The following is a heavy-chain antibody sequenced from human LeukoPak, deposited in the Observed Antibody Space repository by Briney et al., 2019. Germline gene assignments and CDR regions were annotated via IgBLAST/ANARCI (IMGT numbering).Heavy chain of an antibody. J-gene: IGHJ4*02. D-gene: IGHD5-24*01. Sequence: SVKVSCKVSGYTLTDLSMHWVRQAPGKGLEWMGGFDPEDGETIYAQKFQGRVTMTEDTSTDTAYMELSSLRSEDTAVYYRATSVLWGDGYNLFDYWGQGTLVTVSS. CDR1: GYTLTDLS. CDR3: ATSVLWGDGYNLFDY. V-gene: IGHV1-24*01. CDR2: FDPEDGET.